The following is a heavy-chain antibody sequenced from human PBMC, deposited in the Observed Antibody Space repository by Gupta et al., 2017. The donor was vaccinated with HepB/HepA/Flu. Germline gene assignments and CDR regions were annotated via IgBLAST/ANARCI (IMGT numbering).Heavy chain of an antibody. CDR1: IGFSILY. V-gene: IGHV3-7*01. CDR2: IKPDGSET. Sequence: EVQLVESGGGLVQPGESLRLSCVASIGFSILYMNWVRQAPGKGLEWVGNIKPDGSETYYVDSVKGRFTIARDNAKKSLYRQMNSLTVEDTAVYDGTRGHYDGYWGQGTLVTVSS. D-gene: IGHD3-22*01. CDR3: TRGHYDGY. J-gene: IGHJ4*02.